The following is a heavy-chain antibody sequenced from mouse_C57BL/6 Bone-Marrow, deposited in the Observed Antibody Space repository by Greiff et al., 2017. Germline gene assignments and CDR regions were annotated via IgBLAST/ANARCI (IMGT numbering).Heavy chain of an antibody. CDR3: PLLRYPWYFDV. J-gene: IGHJ1*03. CDR1: GYTFTSYG. D-gene: IGHD1-1*01. V-gene: IGHV1-81*01. CDR2: IYPRRGNT. Sequence: QVQLKQSGAELARPGDSVKLSCKASGYTFTSYGISWVKQRTGQGLEWIGEIYPRRGNTYYNEKFKGKATLTADKSSSTAYMELRSLTSADSAVYFCPLLRYPWYFDVWGTGTTVTVSS.